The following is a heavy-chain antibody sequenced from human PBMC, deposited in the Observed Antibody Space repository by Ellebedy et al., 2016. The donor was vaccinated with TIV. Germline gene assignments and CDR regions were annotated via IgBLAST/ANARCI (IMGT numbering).Heavy chain of an antibody. J-gene: IGHJ5*02. V-gene: IGHV4-59*01. Sequence: ESLKISCNVRGDSISSYFRAWIRPPPGRGLEWIGYIGFGTEYNPSLESRVTISKDTSRSPFSLELTAVTAADTAVYYCAAGRSGTYRGGGWFDPWGHGTLVTVSS. CDR3: AAGRSGTYRGGGWFDP. D-gene: IGHD3-10*01. CDR2: IGFGT. CDR1: GDSISSYF.